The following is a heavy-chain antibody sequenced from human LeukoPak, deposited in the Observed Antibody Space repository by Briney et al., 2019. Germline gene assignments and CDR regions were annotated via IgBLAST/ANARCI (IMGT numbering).Heavy chain of an antibody. Sequence: GGSLRLSCAASGFTFDTYPMHWVRQAPGKGLEFVSSITGDSGHTFYADSVKGRFTISRDNSKNTLYLQMGSLRPDDMGVYYCARDRTSGWSFDFWAREPWSPSPQ. D-gene: IGHD6-19*01. CDR3: ARDRTSGWSFDF. V-gene: IGHV3-64*02. CDR1: GFTFDTYP. CDR2: ITGDSGHT. J-gene: IGHJ4*02.